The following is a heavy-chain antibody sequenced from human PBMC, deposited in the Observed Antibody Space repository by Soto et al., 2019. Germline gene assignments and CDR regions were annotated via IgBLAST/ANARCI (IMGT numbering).Heavy chain of an antibody. CDR1: GFTFRDFD. V-gene: IGHV3-30-3*01. D-gene: IGHD2-21*02. CDR3: ARDEQAYCGGDCYGPFDY. J-gene: IGHJ4*02. Sequence: GGSLRLSCEASGFTFRDFDIYWVRQAPGKGLEWVAVISYDGSNKYYADSVKGRFTISRDNSKNTLYLQMNSLRAEDTAVYYCARDEQAYCGGDCYGPFDYWGQGTLVTVSS. CDR2: ISYDGSNK.